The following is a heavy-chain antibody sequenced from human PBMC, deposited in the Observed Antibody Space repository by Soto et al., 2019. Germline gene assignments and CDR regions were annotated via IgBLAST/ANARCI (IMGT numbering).Heavy chain of an antibody. J-gene: IGHJ6*02. D-gene: IGHD3-10*01. CDR2: ISGSGGST. CDR3: AKTPQNFRGYYGMDV. Sequence: GGSLRLSCAASGFTFSSYAMSWVRQAPGKGLEWVSAISGSGGSTYYADSVKGRFTISRDNSKNTLYLQMNSLRAEDTAVYYRAKTPQNFRGYYGMDVWGQGTTVTVSS. CDR1: GFTFSSYA. V-gene: IGHV3-23*01.